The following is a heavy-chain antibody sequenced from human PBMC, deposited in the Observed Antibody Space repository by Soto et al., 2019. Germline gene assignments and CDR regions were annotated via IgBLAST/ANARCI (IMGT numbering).Heavy chain of an antibody. J-gene: IGHJ6*02. CDR2: IYYSGST. D-gene: IGHD3-10*01. Sequence: TLSLTCTVSGGSISSGGYYGRWIREHPGKGLEWIGYIYYSGSTYYNPSLKSRVTISVDASKNQFSLKLSSVTAADTAVYYCARGSSSGSSPSGMDVWGQGTTVTVSS. V-gene: IGHV4-31*03. CDR3: ARGSSSGSSPSGMDV. CDR1: GGSISSGGYY.